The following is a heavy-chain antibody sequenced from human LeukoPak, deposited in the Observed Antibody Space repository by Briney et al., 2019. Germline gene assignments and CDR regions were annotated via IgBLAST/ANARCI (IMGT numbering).Heavy chain of an antibody. V-gene: IGHV4-39*01. CDR1: GGSISSSSYY. J-gene: IGHJ4*02. CDR2: IYYSGST. Sequence: SETLSLTCTVSGGSISSSSYYWGWIRQPPGKGLEWIGSIYYSGSTYYNPSLKSRVTISVDTSKNQFSLKLSSVTAADTAVYYCARAVDTAMATPIDYWGQGTLVTVSS. CDR3: ARAVDTAMATPIDY. D-gene: IGHD5-18*01.